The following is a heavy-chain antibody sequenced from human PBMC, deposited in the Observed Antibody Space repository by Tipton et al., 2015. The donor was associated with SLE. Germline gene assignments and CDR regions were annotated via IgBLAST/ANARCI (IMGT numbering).Heavy chain of an antibody. V-gene: IGHV4-39*01. D-gene: IGHD3-22*01. CDR1: GGSISSSSYY. CDR3: ARRTDYYDSSGYSP. CDR2: IYHSGST. Sequence: TLSLTCTVSGGSISSSSYYWGWIRQPPGKGLEWIGSIYHSGSTYYNPSLMSRVTISVDTSKNQFSLKLSSVTAADTAVYYCARRTDYYDSSGYSPWGQGTLVTVSS. J-gene: IGHJ5*02.